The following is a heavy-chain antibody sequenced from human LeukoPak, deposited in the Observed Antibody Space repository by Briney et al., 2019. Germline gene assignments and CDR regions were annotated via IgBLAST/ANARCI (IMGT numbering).Heavy chain of an antibody. CDR3: ARDGGSPYYSSSWYADY. CDR2: INSGSSYI. J-gene: IGHJ4*02. V-gene: IGHV3-21*01. CDR1: GFIFSSYS. D-gene: IGHD6-13*01. Sequence: PGGSLRLSCATSGFIFSSYSMNWVRQAPGKGLEWVSSINSGSSYIYYADSVRGRFSISRDNAKNSLYLQMNSLRAEDTAVYYCARDGGSPYYSSSWYADYWGQGILVTVSS.